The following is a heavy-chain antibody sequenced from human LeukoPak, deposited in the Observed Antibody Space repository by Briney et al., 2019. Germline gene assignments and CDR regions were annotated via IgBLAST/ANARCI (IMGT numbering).Heavy chain of an antibody. CDR3: ASELSTGY. Sequence: PGGSLRLSCAASGFTFSSHWMHWVRQAPGKGLVWVSRLNTDGSSTNYADSVKGRFTISRDNAKHTLYLQTNSLRAEDTAVYYCASELSTGYWGQGTLVTVSS. CDR1: GFTFSSHW. J-gene: IGHJ4*02. V-gene: IGHV3-74*01. D-gene: IGHD3-9*01. CDR2: LNTDGSST.